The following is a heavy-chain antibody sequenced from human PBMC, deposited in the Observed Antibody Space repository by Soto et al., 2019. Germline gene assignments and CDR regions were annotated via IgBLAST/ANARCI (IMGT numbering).Heavy chain of an antibody. Sequence: QVQLVESGGGVVQPGRSLRLSCAASGFTFSSYGMHWVRQAPGKGLEWVAVIWYDGSNKYYADSVKGRFTISRDNSKNTLYLQMNNLRAEDTAVYYCARGGWVVAATWYFDYWGPGTLVTVSS. CDR1: GFTFSSYG. V-gene: IGHV3-33*01. D-gene: IGHD2-15*01. CDR3: ARGGWVVAATWYFDY. J-gene: IGHJ4*02. CDR2: IWYDGSNK.